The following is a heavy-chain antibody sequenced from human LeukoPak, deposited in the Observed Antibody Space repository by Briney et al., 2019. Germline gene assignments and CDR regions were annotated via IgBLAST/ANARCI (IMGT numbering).Heavy chain of an antibody. CDR3: AKEGLNSYDSSAYYDY. J-gene: IGHJ4*02. V-gene: IGHV3-23*01. Sequence: GASLRLSCAAAGFTFSSYAMSWVRQAPGKGLEWVSAISGSGGSTYYADSVKGRFTISRDNSKNTLYLQMNSLRAEDTAVYYCAKEGLNSYDSSAYYDYWVQGTLVTVSS. CDR2: ISGSGGST. CDR1: GFTFSSYA. D-gene: IGHD3-22*01.